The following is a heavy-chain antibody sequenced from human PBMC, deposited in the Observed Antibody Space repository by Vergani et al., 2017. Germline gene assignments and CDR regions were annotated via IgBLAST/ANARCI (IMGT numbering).Heavy chain of an antibody. V-gene: IGHV4-31*03. Sequence: QVQLQESGPGLVKPSQTLSLTCTVSGGSISSGGYYWSWIRQHPGKGLEWIGYNYYSESSYYNPSLKSRVTISIDTSKNQFSLKLSSLTAADTAVYYCARETETNWYFDLWGRGTLVTVSS. CDR3: ARETETNWYFDL. D-gene: IGHD1-1*01. CDR2: NYYSESS. J-gene: IGHJ2*01. CDR1: GGSISSGGYY.